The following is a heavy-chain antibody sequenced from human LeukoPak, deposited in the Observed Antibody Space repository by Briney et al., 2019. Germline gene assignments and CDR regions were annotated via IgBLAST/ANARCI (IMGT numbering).Heavy chain of an antibody. CDR2: INHSGST. CDR3: VRIGSGRSAAFDI. D-gene: IGHD2-15*01. V-gene: IGHV4-34*01. CDR1: GGSFSGYY. J-gene: IGHJ3*02. Sequence: SETLSLTCAVYGGSFSGYYWSWIRQPPGKGLEWIGEINHSGSTNYNPSLKSRVTISVDTSKNQFSLKLSSVTAADTAVYYCVRIGSGRSAAFDIWGQGTMVTVSS.